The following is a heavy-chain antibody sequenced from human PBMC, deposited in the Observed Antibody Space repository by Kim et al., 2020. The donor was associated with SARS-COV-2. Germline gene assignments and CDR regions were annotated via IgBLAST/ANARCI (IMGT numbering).Heavy chain of an antibody. CDR1: GFTFSGSA. V-gene: IGHV3-48*03. J-gene: IGHJ6*01. D-gene: IGHD3-3*01. CDR3: ARDNSFLLDEWSV. CDR2: MSNNGAGI. Sequence: GGSLRLSCVGSGFTFSGSAMKWVRQALGKGLEWVAYMSNNGAGIWYADSVKGRFTISRDNARNSLYLEMNSLRAEDTAVYYCARDNSFLLDEWSVWGQGAPVTVLS.